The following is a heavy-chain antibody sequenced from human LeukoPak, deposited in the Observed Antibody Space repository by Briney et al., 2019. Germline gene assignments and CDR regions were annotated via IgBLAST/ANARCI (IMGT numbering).Heavy chain of an antibody. Sequence: PGGSLRLSCAASGFTFSSYEMNWVRQVPGKGLEWVSYISSSGSTIYYADSVKGRFTISRDNAKNSLYLQTNSLRAEDTAVYYCAELGITMIGGVWGKGTTVTISS. V-gene: IGHV3-48*03. J-gene: IGHJ6*04. CDR2: ISSSGSTI. D-gene: IGHD3-10*02. CDR1: GFTFSSYE. CDR3: AELGITMIGGV.